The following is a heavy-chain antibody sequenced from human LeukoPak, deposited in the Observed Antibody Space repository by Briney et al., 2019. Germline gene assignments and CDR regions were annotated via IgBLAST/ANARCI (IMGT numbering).Heavy chain of an antibody. CDR3: ARDYPKVAFFDY. CDR1: GFTFSDYY. D-gene: IGHD5-12*01. J-gene: IGHJ4*02. CDR2: ISSSGSNI. Sequence: GGSLRLSCAASGFTFSDYYMSWIRQSPGKGLEWVSYISSSGSNIYYADSVKGRFTISRDNAKNSLYLQMNSLRDEDTAVYYCARDYPKVAFFDYWGQGTLVTVSS. V-gene: IGHV3-11*01.